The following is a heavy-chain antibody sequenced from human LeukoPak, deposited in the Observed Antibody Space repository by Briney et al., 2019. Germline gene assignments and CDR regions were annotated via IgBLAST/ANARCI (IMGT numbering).Heavy chain of an antibody. D-gene: IGHD5-12*01. J-gene: IGHJ4*02. CDR3: TTTNVVATISPDY. Sequence: PGGSLRLSCAASGFTFSNAWMSWVRQAPGKGLEWAGRIKSKTDGGTTDYAAPVKGRLTISRDDSKNTLYLQMNSLKTEDTAVYYCTTTNVVATISPDYWGQGTLVTVSS. V-gene: IGHV3-15*01. CDR2: IKSKTDGGTT. CDR1: GFTFSNAW.